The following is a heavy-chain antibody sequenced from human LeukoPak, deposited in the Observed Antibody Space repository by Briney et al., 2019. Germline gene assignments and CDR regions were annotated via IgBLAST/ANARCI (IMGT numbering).Heavy chain of an antibody. Sequence: EGSLRLSCAASGFTFSSYAMSWVRQAPGKGLEWVSAISGSGGSTYYADSVRGRFTISRDNSKNTLYLQMNSLRAEDTAVYYCANEGKSDTANDYWGQGTLVTVSS. CDR1: GFTFSSYA. V-gene: IGHV3-23*01. CDR3: ANEGKSDTANDY. D-gene: IGHD5-18*01. J-gene: IGHJ4*02. CDR2: ISGSGGST.